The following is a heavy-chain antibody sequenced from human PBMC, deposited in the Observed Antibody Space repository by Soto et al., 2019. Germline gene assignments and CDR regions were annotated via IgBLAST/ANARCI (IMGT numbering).Heavy chain of an antibody. CDR2: INHSGST. CDR3: ARGGIAAAGTFYYYGMDV. V-gene: IGHV4-34*01. J-gene: IGHJ6*02. CDR1: GWSFSGYY. D-gene: IGHD6-13*01. Sequence: SGTLSLTCAGYGWSFSGYYWSWIRQPPGKGLEWIGEINHSGSTNYNPSLKSRVTISVDTSKNQFSLKLSSVTAADTAVYYCARGGIAAAGTFYYYGMDVWGQGTTVT.